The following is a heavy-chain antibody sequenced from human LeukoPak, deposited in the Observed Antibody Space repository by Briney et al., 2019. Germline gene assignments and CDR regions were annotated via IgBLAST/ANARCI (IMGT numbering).Heavy chain of an antibody. CDR1: GGSFSGYY. CDR2: INHSGST. V-gene: IGHV4-34*01. D-gene: IGHD5-12*01. CDR3: ARGRINSGCVKHYYFDY. J-gene: IGHJ4*02. Sequence: SETLSLTCAVYGGSFSGYYWSRIRQPPGKGLEWIGEINHSGSTNYNPSLKSRVTISVDTSKNQFSLKLSSVTAADTAVYYCARGRINSGCVKHYYFDYWGQGTLVTVSS.